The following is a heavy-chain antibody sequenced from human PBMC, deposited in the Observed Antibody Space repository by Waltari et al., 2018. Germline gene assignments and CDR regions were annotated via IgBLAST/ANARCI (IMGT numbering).Heavy chain of an antibody. J-gene: IGHJ4*02. V-gene: IGHV3-72*01. Sequence: YMDWDRQAPGKGLEWVGRTRNKANSYTTEYAASVKGRFTISRDESKNSLYLQMNSLKTEDTAVYYCARERGYSYGYAAFDYWGQGTLVTVSS. D-gene: IGHD5-18*01. CDR2: TRNKANSYTT. CDR1: Y. CDR3: ARERGYSYGYAAFDY.